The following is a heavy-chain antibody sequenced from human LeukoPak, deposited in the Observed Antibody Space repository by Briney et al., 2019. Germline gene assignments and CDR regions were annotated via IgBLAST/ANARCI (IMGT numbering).Heavy chain of an antibody. D-gene: IGHD3-10*01. J-gene: IGHJ4*02. Sequence: SETVSLTCTVSGGSISNYYWSWIRQPPGKGLEWIGYIYYSGSTNYNPSLKSRVTISVDTSKNQFSLKLSSVTAADTAVYYCARERRSGSYYYFDYWGQGTLVTVSS. CDR2: IYYSGST. CDR3: ARERRSGSYYYFDY. CDR1: GGSISNYY. V-gene: IGHV4-59*01.